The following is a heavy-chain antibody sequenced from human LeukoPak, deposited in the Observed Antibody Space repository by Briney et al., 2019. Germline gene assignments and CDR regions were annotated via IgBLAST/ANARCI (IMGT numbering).Heavy chain of an antibody. CDR1: GFTFSSYA. V-gene: IGHV3-23*01. D-gene: IGHD5-18*01. CDR2: ISSSGDST. Sequence: GGSLRLSCAASGFTFSSYAMSWVRQAPGKGLEWVAVISSSGDSTYYADSVKGRITISRDNSKNTLHLQMSSLRAEDTAVYYCAKDRDVIQLWSFDSWGQGTLVSVSS. J-gene: IGHJ4*02. CDR3: AKDRDVIQLWSFDS.